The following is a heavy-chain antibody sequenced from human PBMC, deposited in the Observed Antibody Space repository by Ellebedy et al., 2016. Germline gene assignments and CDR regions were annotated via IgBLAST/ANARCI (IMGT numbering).Heavy chain of an antibody. J-gene: IGHJ6*02. Sequence: SETLSLTCTVSGGSISSGGYYWSWIRQHPGKGLEWIGYIYYSGSTYYNPSLKSRVTISVDTSKNQFSLKLSSVTAADTAVYYCARDRYDILTGYYGDNYGMDVWGQGTTVTVSS. CDR2: IYYSGST. CDR3: ARDRYDILTGYYGDNYGMDV. D-gene: IGHD3-9*01. CDR1: GGSISSGGYY. V-gene: IGHV4-31*03.